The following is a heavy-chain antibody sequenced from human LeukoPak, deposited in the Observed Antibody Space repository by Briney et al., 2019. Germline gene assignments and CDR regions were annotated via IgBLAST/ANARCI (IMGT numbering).Heavy chain of an antibody. CDR2: IWYDGSNK. Sequence: PGRSLRLSCAASGFTFSSYVMHWVRQAPGKGLEWVAVIWYDGSNKYYADSVKGRFTISRDNSKNTLYLQMNSLRAEDTAVYYCAREGRCGGDCYYDYWGQGTLVTVSS. J-gene: IGHJ4*02. CDR3: AREGRCGGDCYYDY. V-gene: IGHV3-33*01. D-gene: IGHD2-21*02. CDR1: GFTFSSYV.